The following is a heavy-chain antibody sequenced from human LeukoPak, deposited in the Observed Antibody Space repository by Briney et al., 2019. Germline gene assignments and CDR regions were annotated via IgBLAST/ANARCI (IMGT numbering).Heavy chain of an antibody. CDR1: GGSFSGHY. Sequence: SETLSLTCAVYGGSFSGHYWSWIRQPPGKGLEWIGEINHSGSTNYNPSLRSRVTISVDTPKNQFALKLRSVTAADTAVYYCARGGSGSYRRFDYWGQGTLVTVSS. CDR2: INHSGST. D-gene: IGHD1-26*01. J-gene: IGHJ4*02. CDR3: ARGGSGSYRRFDY. V-gene: IGHV4-34*01.